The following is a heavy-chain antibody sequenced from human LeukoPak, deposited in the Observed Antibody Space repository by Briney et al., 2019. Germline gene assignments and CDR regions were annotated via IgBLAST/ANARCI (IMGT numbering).Heavy chain of an antibody. CDR2: INHSGST. V-gene: IGHV4-34*01. J-gene: IGHJ3*02. CDR1: GGSISSYY. Sequence: SETLSLTRTVSGGSISSYYWSWIRQPPGKGPEWIGKINHSGSTNYNPSLKSRVTISVDTSKNQFSLKVNSVTAADTAVYYCAIESYYDSSGYYFGAFDIWGQGTMVTVSS. CDR3: AIESYYDSSGYYFGAFDI. D-gene: IGHD3-22*01.